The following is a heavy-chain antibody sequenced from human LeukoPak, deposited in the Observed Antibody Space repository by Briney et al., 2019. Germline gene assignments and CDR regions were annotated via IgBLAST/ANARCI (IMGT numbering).Heavy chain of an antibody. CDR1: GFTFSSYA. CDR2: ISGSGGST. V-gene: IGHV3-23*01. J-gene: IGHJ4*02. CDR3: ASPPVGWQLMTKSNKIDY. D-gene: IGHD4-23*01. Sequence: GGSLRLSCAASGFTFSSYAMSWVRQAPGKGLEWVSAISGSGGSTYYADSVKGRFTISRDNSKNTLYLQMNSLRAEDTAVYYCASPPVGWQLMTKSNKIDYWGQGTLVTVSS.